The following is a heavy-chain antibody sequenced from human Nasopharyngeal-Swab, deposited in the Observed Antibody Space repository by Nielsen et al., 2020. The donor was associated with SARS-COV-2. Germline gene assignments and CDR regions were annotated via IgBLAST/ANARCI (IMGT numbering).Heavy chain of an antibody. J-gene: IGHJ4*02. D-gene: IGHD6-13*01. CDR2: TYYRSKWYN. Sequence: LRLSCAISGDSVSSNSAAWNWIRQSPSRGLEWLGRTYYRSKWYNDYAVSVKSRITINPDTSKNQFSLQLSSVTAADTAVYYCARGGYSSSWYGGVPFDYWGQGTLVTVSS. V-gene: IGHV6-1*01. CDR3: ARGGYSSSWYGGVPFDY. CDR1: GDSVSSNSAA.